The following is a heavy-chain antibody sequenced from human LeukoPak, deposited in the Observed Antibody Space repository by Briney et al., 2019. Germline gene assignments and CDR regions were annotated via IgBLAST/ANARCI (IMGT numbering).Heavy chain of an antibody. V-gene: IGHV4-4*09. J-gene: IGHJ4*02. CDR2: IHSSGTT. CDR1: GDSISGYY. Sequence: SETLSLTCTVSGDSISGYYRSWIRQTPGRGLEWIACIHSSGTTNYNPSLKSRVTMSVDTSKNQFSLRLTSVTAADTAVYFCARGYFDTRHSSNPFDYWGQGALVTVSS. CDR3: ARGYFDTRHSSNPFDY. D-gene: IGHD3-22*01.